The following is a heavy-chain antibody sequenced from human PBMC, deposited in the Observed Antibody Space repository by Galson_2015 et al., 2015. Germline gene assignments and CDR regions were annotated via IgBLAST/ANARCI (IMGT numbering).Heavy chain of an antibody. V-gene: IGHV3-30*12. D-gene: IGHD6-25*01. CDR1: GLPFRSYG. J-gene: IGHJ4*02. Sequence: SLRLSCAASGLPFRSYGMHWVRQAPGKGLEWVAIIYYDGSNKYYADSVKGRFTISRDNSRNTLYLQMNSLRPEDTAVYYCAIDRQQRHFDYWGQGTLVTVSS. CDR2: IYYDGSNK. CDR3: AIDRQQRHFDY.